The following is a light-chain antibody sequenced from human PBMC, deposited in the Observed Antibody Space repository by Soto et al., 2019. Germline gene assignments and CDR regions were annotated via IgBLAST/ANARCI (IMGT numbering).Light chain of an antibody. CDR3: HQYYSSPFT. Sequence: EIVLTQSPGTLSLSPGERATLSCRASESVSSSYLPWNQQKPGQAPGLLIYGASSRATGIPDRFSGSGSGTDFTLTISRLEPEDVAVNYCHQYYSSPFTFGGGTKVEIK. CDR1: ESVSSSY. CDR2: GAS. V-gene: IGKV3-20*01. J-gene: IGKJ4*01.